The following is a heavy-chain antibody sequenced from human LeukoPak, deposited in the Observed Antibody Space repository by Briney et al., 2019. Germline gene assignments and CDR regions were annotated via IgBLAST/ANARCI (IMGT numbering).Heavy chain of an antibody. CDR1: GFTFRSYT. CDR3: ARDRGSGWLLDAFDI. J-gene: IGHJ3*02. V-gene: IGHV3-21*01. CDR2: ISSSSSYI. Sequence: PGGSLRLSCAASGFTFRSYTMNWVRQAPGKGLEWVSSISSSSSYISYADSVKGRFTISRDNAKNSLYLQMNSLGAEDTAVYFCARDRGSGWLLDAFDIWGQGTMVTVSS. D-gene: IGHD6-19*01.